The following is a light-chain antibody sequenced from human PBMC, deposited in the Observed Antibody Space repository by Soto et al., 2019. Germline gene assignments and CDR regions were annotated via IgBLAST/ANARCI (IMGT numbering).Light chain of an antibody. V-gene: IGLV2-14*03. CDR3: SSYTTSNTRQIV. CDR1: SSDVGGYNY. Sequence: QSALTQPASVSGSPGQSITISCTGTSSDVGGYNYVSWYQHHPGKAPKLIICDVSNRPSGVSNRFSGSKSGNTASLTISGLQPEDEADYYCSSYTTSNTRQIVFGTGTKVTVL. J-gene: IGLJ1*01. CDR2: DVS.